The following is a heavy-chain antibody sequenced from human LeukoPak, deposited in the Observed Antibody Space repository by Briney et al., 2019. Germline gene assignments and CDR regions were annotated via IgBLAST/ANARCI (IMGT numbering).Heavy chain of an antibody. V-gene: IGHV4-4*07. CDR2: IYTSGST. CDR3: AREGEGGSGSYYY. Sequence: PSETLSLTCTVPGGSISYYYWTWIRQPAGKGLEWIGRIYTSGSTNYNPSLKSRVTMSVDTSKNQFSLKLTSVTAADTAVYYCAREGEGGSGSYYYWGQGTLVTVSS. D-gene: IGHD3-10*01. CDR1: GGSISYYY. J-gene: IGHJ4*02.